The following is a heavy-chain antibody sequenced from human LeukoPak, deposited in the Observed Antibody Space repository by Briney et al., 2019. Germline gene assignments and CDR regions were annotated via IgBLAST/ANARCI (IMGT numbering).Heavy chain of an antibody. J-gene: IGHJ4*02. V-gene: IGHV3-30-3*01. Sequence: GGSLRLSCAPSAFTFSSYAMHWVRQAPGKGLEWVAVISYDGSNKYYADSVKGRFTISRDNSKNTLYLQMNSLRAEDTAVYYCARDRSGVTIFDYWGQGTLVSVSS. CDR1: AFTFSSYA. CDR3: ARDRSGVTIFDY. D-gene: IGHD3-3*01. CDR2: ISYDGSNK.